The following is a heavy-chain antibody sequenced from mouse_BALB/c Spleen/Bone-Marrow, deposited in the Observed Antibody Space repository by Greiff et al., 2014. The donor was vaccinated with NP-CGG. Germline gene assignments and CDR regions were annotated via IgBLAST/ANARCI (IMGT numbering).Heavy chain of an antibody. V-gene: IGHV14-3*02. CDR1: GFNFKDTY. J-gene: IGHJ2*01. Sequence: EVQLQQSGAELVKPGASVKLSCTASGFNFKDTYMHWVKQRPEQGLEWIGRIDPANGNTNYDPKFKGKATITADTSSNTAYLQPSGLTSEDAGVYYCDRGDNDFYYWGQGTTLTVSS. CDR3: DRGDNDFYY. D-gene: IGHD1-3*01. CDR2: IDPANGNT.